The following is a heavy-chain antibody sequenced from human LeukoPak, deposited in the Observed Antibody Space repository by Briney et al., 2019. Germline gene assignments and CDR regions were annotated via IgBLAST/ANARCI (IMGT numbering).Heavy chain of an antibody. D-gene: IGHD3-22*01. CDR3: AKAPGYDSSGPWGDI. V-gene: IGHV3-30*02. Sequence: GGSLRLSCAASGFTFSSYGMHWVRQASGKGLEWVAFIRYDGSNKYYADSVKGRFTISRDNSKNTLYLQMNSLRAEDTAVYYCAKAPGYDSSGPWGDIWGQGTMVTVSS. CDR2: IRYDGSNK. J-gene: IGHJ3*02. CDR1: GFTFSSYG.